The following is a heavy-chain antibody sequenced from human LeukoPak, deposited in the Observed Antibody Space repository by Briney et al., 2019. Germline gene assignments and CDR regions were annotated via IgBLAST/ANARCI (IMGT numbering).Heavy chain of an antibody. Sequence: GGSLRLSCAASGFSFSTYAMSWVRQAPGKGLEWVSAISGSGGSTYYADSVKGRFTISRDKSKNTLYLQMSSLRAEDAAVYYCAKERRSEGYFDYWGQGTLVTVSS. CDR2: ISGSGGST. V-gene: IGHV3-23*01. J-gene: IGHJ4*02. CDR1: GFSFSTYA. CDR3: AKERRSEGYFDY.